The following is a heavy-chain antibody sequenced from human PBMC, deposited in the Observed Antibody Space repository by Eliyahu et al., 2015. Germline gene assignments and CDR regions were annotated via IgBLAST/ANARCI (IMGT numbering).Heavy chain of an antibody. CDR3: AKDRGYSTSWFGTSFDF. J-gene: IGHJ4*02. CDR1: GFXFXXYG. Sequence: QVQLVESGGGVVQPGGSLRLSCEASGFXFXXYGLPWVRQAPGRGLEWVAYVRYEGKNIYYADSVKGRFTISRDNSKDTLYLQMNSLRPEDTSVYYCAKDRGYSTSWFGTSFDFWGQGTLVTVSS. CDR2: VRYEGKNI. V-gene: IGHV3-30*02. D-gene: IGHD2-2*01.